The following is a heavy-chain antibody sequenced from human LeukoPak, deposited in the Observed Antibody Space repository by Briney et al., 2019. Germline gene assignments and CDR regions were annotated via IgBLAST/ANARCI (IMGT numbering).Heavy chain of an antibody. CDR1: GFTFSNAW. Sequence: GGSLRLSCAASGFTFSNAWRSRLRQAPGQGLEGLVRIKSKTDGGTTDYAAPVKGSITISRDDSKNTLYLQMNSLKTEDTAVYYCTTGVGSYYAPSFDYWGQGTLVTVSS. CDR2: IKSKTDGGTT. D-gene: IGHD1-26*01. J-gene: IGHJ4*02. V-gene: IGHV3-15*01. CDR3: TTGVGSYYAPSFDY.